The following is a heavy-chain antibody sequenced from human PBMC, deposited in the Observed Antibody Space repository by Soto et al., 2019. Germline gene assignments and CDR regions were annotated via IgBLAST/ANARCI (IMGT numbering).Heavy chain of an antibody. CDR3: AKDQQRFLETFYYYYGMDV. CDR1: GFTFSSYA. CDR2: ISGSGGST. D-gene: IGHD3-3*01. V-gene: IGHV3-23*01. J-gene: IGHJ6*02. Sequence: GGSLRLSCAASGFTFSSYAMSWVRQAPGKGLEWVSAISGSGGSTYYADSVKGRFTISRDNSKNTLYLQMNSLRAEDTAVYYCAKDQQRFLETFYYYYGMDVWGQGTTVIVSS.